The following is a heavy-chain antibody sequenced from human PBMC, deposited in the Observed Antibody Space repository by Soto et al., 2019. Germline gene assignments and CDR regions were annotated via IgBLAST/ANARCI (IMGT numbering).Heavy chain of an antibody. J-gene: IGHJ4*02. D-gene: IGHD4-17*01. V-gene: IGHV4-31*03. CDR3: ARGGYGDYCFDY. CDR2: IYYSGST. CDR1: GGSISSGGSY. Sequence: PSETLSLTCTVSGGSISSGGSYWSWLRQHPGKGLEWIGYIYYSGSTYYNPSLKSRVTISVDTSKNQFSLKLSSVTAADTAVYYCARGGYGDYCFDYWGQGTLVTVSS.